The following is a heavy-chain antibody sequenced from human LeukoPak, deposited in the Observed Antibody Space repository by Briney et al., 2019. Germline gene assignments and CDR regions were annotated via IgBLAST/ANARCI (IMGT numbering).Heavy chain of an antibody. J-gene: IGHJ4*02. CDR1: GGSISSYY. CDR2: IYTDGST. D-gene: IGHD3-3*01. V-gene: IGHV4-4*07. CDR3: ARDHNEYDFLSDAYLGYFDY. Sequence: SETLSLTCTVSGGSISSYYWGWIRQPAGKGLEWLGRIYTDGSTNYNPSLRRRISMSVDLSANQFTLRLSSVTAADTANYYCARDHNEYDFLSDAYLGYFDYWGQGALVTVSS.